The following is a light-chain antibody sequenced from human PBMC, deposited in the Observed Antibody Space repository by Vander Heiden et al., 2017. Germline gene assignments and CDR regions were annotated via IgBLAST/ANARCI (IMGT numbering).Light chain of an antibody. J-gene: IGLJ2*01. CDR1: CSDVGGYNY. CDR3: SSYTSSSTVV. Sequence: QAPMTQTGCLSRPPGHSITTSCTGSCSDVGGYNYVSWYQQHPGKAPKLMLYEVSNRPSGVSNRFSGSKSGNTASLTISGLQAEDEADYYCSSYTSSSTVVFGGGTKLTVL. CDR2: EVS. V-gene: IGLV2-14*01.